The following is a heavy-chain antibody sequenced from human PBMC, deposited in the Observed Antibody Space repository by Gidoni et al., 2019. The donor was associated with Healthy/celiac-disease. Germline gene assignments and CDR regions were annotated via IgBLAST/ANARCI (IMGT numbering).Heavy chain of an antibody. D-gene: IGHD6-13*01. CDR2: IAYDGSNK. J-gene: IGHJ4*02. V-gene: IGHV3-30*18. Sequence: QVQLVESGGGVVQPGRSLRLSCAASGFTFSSYGMHWVRQAPGKGLEGVAVIAYDGSNKYYADSVKGRFTISRDNSKNTLYLQMNSLRAEDTAVYYCAKDPRNSSSWYGIDYWGQGTLVTVSS. CDR1: GFTFSSYG. CDR3: AKDPRNSSSWYGIDY.